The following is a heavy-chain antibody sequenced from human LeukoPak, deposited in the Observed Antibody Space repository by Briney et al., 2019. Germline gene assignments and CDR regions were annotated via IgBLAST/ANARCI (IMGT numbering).Heavy chain of an antibody. V-gene: IGHV4-59*01. CDR1: GGSISSFF. J-gene: IGHJ4*02. CDR3: ARDLELERNRWNCFES. CDR2: IDYSGST. D-gene: IGHD1-1*01. Sequence: PSETLSLTCTVSGGSISSFFWRWIRQPPGKGLEWLGCIDYSGSTQYNPSLKSRVTISVDTSKQQFSLKLSSVTAADTAVYYCARDLELERNRWNCFESWGQGTLVTVSS.